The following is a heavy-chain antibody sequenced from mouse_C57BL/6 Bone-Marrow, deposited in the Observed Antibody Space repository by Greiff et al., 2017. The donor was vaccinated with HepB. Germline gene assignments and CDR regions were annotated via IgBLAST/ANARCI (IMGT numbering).Heavy chain of an antibody. J-gene: IGHJ3*01. CDR1: GYTFTSYW. Sequence: QVQLQQPGAELVKPGASVKLSCKASGYTFTSYWMHWVKQRPGQGLEWIGMIHPNSGSTNYNEKFKSKATLTVDKSSSTAYMQLSSLTSEDSAVYYCARGADGYYWFAYWGQGTLVTVSA. D-gene: IGHD2-3*01. CDR3: ARGADGYYWFAY. V-gene: IGHV1-64*01. CDR2: IHPNSGST.